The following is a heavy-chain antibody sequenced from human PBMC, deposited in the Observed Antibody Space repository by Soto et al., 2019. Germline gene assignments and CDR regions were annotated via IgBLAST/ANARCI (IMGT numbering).Heavy chain of an antibody. CDR1: GASINSGDYY. CDR3: ARGLSRDYNWFDP. Sequence: SETLSLTCTVSGASINSGDYYWSWIRQPPGKGLEWIGHIYYSGSTYYSPSLKSRAGISVDSSKSQVSLKLSSVTAADTAVYYCARGLSRDYNWFDPWGQGTLVTVSS. CDR2: IYYSGST. D-gene: IGHD3-10*01. V-gene: IGHV4-30-4*01. J-gene: IGHJ5*02.